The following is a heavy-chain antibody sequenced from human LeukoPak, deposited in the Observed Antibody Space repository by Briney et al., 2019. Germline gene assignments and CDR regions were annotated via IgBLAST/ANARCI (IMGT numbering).Heavy chain of an antibody. J-gene: IGHJ4*02. CDR1: GGSISSSNW. D-gene: IGHD6-19*01. CDR3: ARGGRSSGWYIDY. Sequence: PSGTLSLTCAVSGGSISSSNWWSWVRQPPGKGLEWIGEIYHSGSTNYNPSLKSRVTISVDTSKNQFSLKLSSVTAADTAVYYCARGGRSSGWYIDYWGQGTLVTVSS. CDR2: IYHSGST. V-gene: IGHV4-4*02.